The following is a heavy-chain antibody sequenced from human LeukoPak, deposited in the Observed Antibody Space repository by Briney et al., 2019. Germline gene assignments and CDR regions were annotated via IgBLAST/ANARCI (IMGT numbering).Heavy chain of an antibody. CDR3: AKSRYGAAAGRGNWFDP. CDR1: GFTFSSYE. V-gene: IGHV3-48*03. D-gene: IGHD6-13*01. J-gene: IGHJ5*02. CDR2: ISSSGSTI. Sequence: GGSLRLSCAASGFTFSSYEMNWVRQAPGKGLEWVSYISSSGSTIYYADSVKGRFTISRDNSKNTLWLQVNRLRAEDTAIYYWAKSRYGAAAGRGNWFDPWGQGTLVTVSS.